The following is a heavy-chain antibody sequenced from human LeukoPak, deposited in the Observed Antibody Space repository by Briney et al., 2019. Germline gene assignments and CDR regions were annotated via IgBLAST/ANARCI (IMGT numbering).Heavy chain of an antibody. D-gene: IGHD3-22*01. J-gene: IGHJ4*02. CDR1: GFTFSSYS. V-gene: IGHV3-21*01. CDR2: ISSSSSYI. Sequence: PGGPLRLSCAASGFTFSSYSMNWVRQAPGKGLEWVSSISSSSSYIYYADSVKGRFTISRDNAKNSLYLQMNSLRAEDTAVYYCARDYDSSGYFFDYWGQGTLVTVSS. CDR3: ARDYDSSGYFFDY.